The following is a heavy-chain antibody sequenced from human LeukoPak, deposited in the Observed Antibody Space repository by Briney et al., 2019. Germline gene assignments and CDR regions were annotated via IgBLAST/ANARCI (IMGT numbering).Heavy chain of an antibody. D-gene: IGHD2-2*01. J-gene: IGHJ4*02. CDR3: ARGMQIPSVKGIFDY. Sequence: GGSLRLSCEASGFTFSSYWMHWVRQAPGKGLVWASRINTDEGSTTYADSVKGRFTISSDNAKNTLYLQMNSLRVEDTAVYYCARGMQIPSVKGIFDYWGQGTLVTVSS. CDR1: GFTFSSYW. V-gene: IGHV3-74*01. CDR2: INTDEGST.